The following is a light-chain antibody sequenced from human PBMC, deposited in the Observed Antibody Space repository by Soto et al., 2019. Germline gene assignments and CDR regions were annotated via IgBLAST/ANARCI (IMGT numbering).Light chain of an antibody. CDR1: QSVNNNY. J-gene: IGKJ2*01. CDR2: GAS. CDR3: QHYGSSPPYT. V-gene: IGKV3-20*01. Sequence: EIVLTQSPGTLSLSPGERATLSCRASQSVNNNYLAWYQQKPGQAPRLLIHGASSRATGIPDRFSGSGSGTDFTLTISRLEPEDFAVYYCQHYGSSPPYTFGQGTKLEIK.